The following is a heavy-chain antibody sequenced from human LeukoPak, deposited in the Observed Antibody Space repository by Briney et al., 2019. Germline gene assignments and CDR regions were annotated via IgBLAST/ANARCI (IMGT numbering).Heavy chain of an antibody. CDR3: GRAPVFGVVYFDY. D-gene: IGHD3-3*01. V-gene: IGHV1-8*01. CDR2: MNPNSGNT. Sequence: ASVKVSCKASGYTFTSYDINWVRQATGQGLEWMGWMNPNSGNTGYAQKFQGRVTMTRNTSIGTAYMELSSLGSEDTAVYYCGRAPVFGVVYFDYWGQGTLVTVSS. CDR1: GYTFTSYD. J-gene: IGHJ4*02.